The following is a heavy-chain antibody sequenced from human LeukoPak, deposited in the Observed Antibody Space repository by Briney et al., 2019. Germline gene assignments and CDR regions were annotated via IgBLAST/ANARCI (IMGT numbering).Heavy chain of an antibody. Sequence: PGRSLRLSCAASGFTFSSYAMNWVRQAPGKGLEWVSAIDGSADSTYYADSVNGRFTISRDNSKNTLYLQMNTLRAEDTAVYYCAKRAPTGLYYFDYWGQGTLVTVSS. J-gene: IGHJ4*02. CDR1: GFTFSSYA. V-gene: IGHV3-23*01. CDR2: IDGSADST. CDR3: AKRAPTGLYYFDY. D-gene: IGHD1-1*01.